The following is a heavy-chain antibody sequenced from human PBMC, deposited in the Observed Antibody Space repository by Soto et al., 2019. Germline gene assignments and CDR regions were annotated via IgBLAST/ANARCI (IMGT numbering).Heavy chain of an antibody. J-gene: IGHJ6*02. D-gene: IGHD6-19*01. Sequence: SXTLSLTCTVSGGSISSGDCYWSWIRQPPGKGLEWIGYIDLTGRTYYNPSLKSRLAVSVDTSKNQFSLTLSSVTAADTAVYFCARFSSLDKDYVVDVWGQGTMVTVSS. CDR1: GGSISSGDCY. CDR3: ARFSSLDKDYVVDV. V-gene: IGHV4-30-4*08. CDR2: IDLTGRT.